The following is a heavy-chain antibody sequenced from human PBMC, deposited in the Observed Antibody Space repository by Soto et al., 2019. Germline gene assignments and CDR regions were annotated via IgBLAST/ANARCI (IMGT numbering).Heavy chain of an antibody. D-gene: IGHD5-12*01. CDR3: ARGGNIGYSGYDSYFDY. CDR2: INHSGST. CDR1: GGSFSGYY. V-gene: IGHV4-34*01. J-gene: IGHJ4*02. Sequence: PSETLSLTCAVYGGSFSGYYWSWIRQPPGKGLEWIGEINHSGSTNYNPSLKSRVTISVDTSKNQFSLKLSSVTAADTAVYYCARGGNIGYSGYDSYFDYWGQGTLVTVSS.